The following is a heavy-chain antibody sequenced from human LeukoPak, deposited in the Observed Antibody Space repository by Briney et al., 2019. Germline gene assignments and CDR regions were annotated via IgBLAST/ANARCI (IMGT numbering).Heavy chain of an antibody. D-gene: IGHD2-15*01. CDR2: IRSDSNNI. V-gene: IGHV3-21*01. CDR1: GFTFSSYS. CDR3: ARSTSVDYYFDY. J-gene: IGHJ4*02. Sequence: GGSLRLSCEGSGFTFSSYSMNWVRQAPGKGLEWVASIRSDSNNIYYSDSVRGRFTISRDNAKKSLYLQMNSLRAEDTAVYYCARSTSVDYYFDYWVQGALVTVSS.